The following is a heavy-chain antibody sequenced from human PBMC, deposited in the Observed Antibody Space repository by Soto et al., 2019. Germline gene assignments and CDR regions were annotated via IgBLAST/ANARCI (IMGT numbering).Heavy chain of an antibody. CDR2: IKSKTDGGTT. CDR1: GFTFSNAW. D-gene: IGHD3-16*02. Sequence: EVQLVESGGGLVKPGGSLRLSCAASGFTFSNAWMNWVRQAPGKGLEWVGRIKSKTDGGTTDYAAPGKGRFTISRDYSKNTLYLQMNSLKTEDTAVYYCTTSRTSYDYVWGSYRHTYYFDYWGQGTLVTVSS. V-gene: IGHV3-15*07. CDR3: TTSRTSYDYVWGSYRHTYYFDY. J-gene: IGHJ4*02.